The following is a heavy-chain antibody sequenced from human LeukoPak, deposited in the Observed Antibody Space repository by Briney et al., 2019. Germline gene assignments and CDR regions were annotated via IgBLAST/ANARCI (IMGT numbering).Heavy chain of an antibody. Sequence: GGSLRLSCAASEFPFSTYGMHWVRQAPGKGLEWVSFIRYDGNNKQYGDSVKGRFTISRGDSKNTLYLQMSSLRAEDTAVYYCAKTLRDSSGYYAAGDWGQGTLVTVSS. CDR3: AKTLRDSSGYYAAGD. CDR2: IRYDGNNK. V-gene: IGHV3-30*02. CDR1: EFPFSTYG. J-gene: IGHJ4*02. D-gene: IGHD3-22*01.